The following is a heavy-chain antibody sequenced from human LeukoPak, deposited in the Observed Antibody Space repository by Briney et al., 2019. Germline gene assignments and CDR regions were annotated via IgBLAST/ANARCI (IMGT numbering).Heavy chain of an antibody. CDR3: ARDPSNTSGRYTYFDY. CDR1: GGTFSSYA. V-gene: IGHV1-18*01. CDR2: ISAFNGET. D-gene: IGHD3-16*02. J-gene: IGHJ4*02. Sequence: ASVKVSCKASGGTFSSYAISWVRQAPGQGLEWMGWISAFNGETHYAQNLQGRVTMTTDTSTSTAYMELRSLRFDGTAVYYCARDPSNTSGRYTYFDYWGQGTLVTVSS.